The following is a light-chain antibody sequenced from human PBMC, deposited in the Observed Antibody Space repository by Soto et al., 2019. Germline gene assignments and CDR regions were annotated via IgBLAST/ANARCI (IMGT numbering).Light chain of an antibody. Sequence: EIVLTQSPGTLPLSPGERATLSCRASQFLSSSYVVWYQQKPGQAPRLLIYAASRRATGIPDRFSGSGSATEYTLTISRLEPEDFAVYYCQQQGTFGQGTRLEIK. CDR2: AAS. CDR3: QQQGT. V-gene: IGKV3-20*01. CDR1: QFLSSSY. J-gene: IGKJ2*01.